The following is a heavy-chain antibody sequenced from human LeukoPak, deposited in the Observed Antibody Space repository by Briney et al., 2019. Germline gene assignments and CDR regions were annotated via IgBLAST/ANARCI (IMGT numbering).Heavy chain of an antibody. V-gene: IGHV3-74*01. CDR2: INGDGSST. Sequence: GGSLRLSCAASGVTFSSDWMHWVRQAPGKGLVWVSRINGDGSSTSYADSVKGRLTISRDNAKNSLYLQMNSLRDEDTAVYYCVRDQGFDYWGQGTLVTVSS. CDR1: GVTFSSDW. CDR3: VRDQGFDY. J-gene: IGHJ4*02.